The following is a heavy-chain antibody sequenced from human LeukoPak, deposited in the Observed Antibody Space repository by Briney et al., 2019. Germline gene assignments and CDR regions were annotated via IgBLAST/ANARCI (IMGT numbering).Heavy chain of an antibody. D-gene: IGHD4-11*01. CDR3: ARGTLYSVTTAPLDWFDP. CDR2: ISAYNGNT. V-gene: IGHV1-18*04. Sequence: ASVKVSCKASGYTFTGYYMHWVRQAPGQGLEWMGWISAYNGNTNYAQKLQGRVTMTTDTSTSTAYMELRSLRSDDTAVYYCARGTLYSVTTAPLDWFDPWGQGTLVTVSS. CDR1: GYTFTGYY. J-gene: IGHJ5*02.